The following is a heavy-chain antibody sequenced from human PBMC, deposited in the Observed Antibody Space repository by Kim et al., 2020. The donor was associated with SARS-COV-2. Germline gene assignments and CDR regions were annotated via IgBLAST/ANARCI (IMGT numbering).Heavy chain of an antibody. CDR1: GYTFTDYA. CDR3: ARGRYSYYYGLDV. D-gene: IGHD1-26*01. Sequence: ASLKVSCKTSGYTFTDYAMNWVRQAPGQGLEWMGWINTNTGNPTYAQGFTGRFVFSLDTSVTTAYLQISSLKAEDTAVYYCARGRYSYYYGLDVWGQGTTVTVSS. V-gene: IGHV7-4-1*02. CDR2: INTNTGNP. J-gene: IGHJ6*02.